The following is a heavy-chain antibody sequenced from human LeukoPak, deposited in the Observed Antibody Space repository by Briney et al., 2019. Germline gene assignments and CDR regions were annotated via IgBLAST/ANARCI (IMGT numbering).Heavy chain of an antibody. V-gene: IGHV4-59*08. J-gene: IGHJ3*02. CDR3: ASHRRRIAAAGNRDAFDI. CDR1: GGSINSYY. CDR2: IYYSRTT. Sequence: SETLSLTCTASGGSINSYYWSWIRQPPGKGLEWIGYIYYSRTTNYNPSLKSRVTISVETSKNQFQLKLSFVTAADTAVYYCASHRRRIAAAGNRDAFDIWGEGTMVTVSS. D-gene: IGHD6-13*01.